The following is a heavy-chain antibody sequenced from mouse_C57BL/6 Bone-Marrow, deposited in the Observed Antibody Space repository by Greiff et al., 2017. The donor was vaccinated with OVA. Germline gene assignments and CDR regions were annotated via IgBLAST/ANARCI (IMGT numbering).Heavy chain of an antibody. V-gene: IGHV1-81*01. CDR1: GYTFTSYG. CDR3: ARRAYGPWFAY. D-gene: IGHD1-1*02. J-gene: IGHJ3*01. CDR2: IYPRSGNT. Sequence: VQLQESGAELARPGASVKLSCKASGYTFTSYGISWVKQRTGQGLEWIGEIYPRSGNTYYNEKFKGKATLTADKSSSTAYMELRSLTSEDSAVYFCARRAYGPWFAYWGQGTLVTVSA.